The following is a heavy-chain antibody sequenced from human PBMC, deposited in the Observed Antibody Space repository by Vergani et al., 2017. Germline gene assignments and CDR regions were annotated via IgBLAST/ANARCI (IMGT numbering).Heavy chain of an antibody. CDR2: IYHSGST. D-gene: IGHD3-9*01. CDR1: GYSISSGYY. CDR3: ARVKYYDILTGSRPGGFDP. Sequence: QLQESGPGLVKPSETLSLTCTVSGYSISSGYYWGWIRQPPGKGLEWIGSIYHSGSTYYNPSLKSRVTISVDTSKNQFSLKLSSVTAADTAVYYCARVKYYDILTGSRPGGFDPWGQGTLVTVSS. J-gene: IGHJ5*02. V-gene: IGHV4-38-2*02.